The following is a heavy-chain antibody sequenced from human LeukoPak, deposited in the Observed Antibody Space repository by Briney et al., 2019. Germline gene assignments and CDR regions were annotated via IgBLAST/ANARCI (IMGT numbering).Heavy chain of an antibody. CDR3: AKGLGTNSNYWNDWFDP. V-gene: IGHV3-23*01. CDR2: ISSSGGST. D-gene: IGHD1-7*01. Sequence: GGSLSLSCAASGFTFSSYAMSWVRQAPGKGLEWVSAISSSGGSTYYADSVKGRFTISRDNSKNTLYLQMNSLRAEDTAVHYCAKGLGTNSNYWNDWFDPWGQGTLATVSS. J-gene: IGHJ5*02. CDR1: GFTFSSYA.